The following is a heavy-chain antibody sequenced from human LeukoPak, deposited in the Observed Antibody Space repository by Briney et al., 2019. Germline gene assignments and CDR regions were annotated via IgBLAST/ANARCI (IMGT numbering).Heavy chain of an antibody. CDR1: GFTFNNAW. CDR3: TTDSGDYGDYVRE. V-gene: IGHV3-15*01. Sequence: GGSVRLSCAASGFTFNNAWLSWVRQAPGKGLEWVARITSKSAGGTTDYPAPVKGRFTISRDDSKNMLYLQMNSLKTEDTAVYYCTTDSGDYGDYVREWGQGTLVTVSS. CDR2: ITSKSAGGTT. D-gene: IGHD4-17*01. J-gene: IGHJ4*02.